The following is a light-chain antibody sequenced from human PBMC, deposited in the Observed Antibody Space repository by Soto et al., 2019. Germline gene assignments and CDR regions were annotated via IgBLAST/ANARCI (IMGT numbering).Light chain of an antibody. CDR1: QSISSY. Sequence: DIQMTQSPSSLSASVGDRVTITCRASQSISSYLNWYQQKPGKAPKLLIYAASSLQSGVPSRFSGSGSGTDFTLTISSLQPEDFATYYCQQSYGFGQGTRLEI. J-gene: IGKJ5*01. CDR3: QQSYG. V-gene: IGKV1-39*01. CDR2: AAS.